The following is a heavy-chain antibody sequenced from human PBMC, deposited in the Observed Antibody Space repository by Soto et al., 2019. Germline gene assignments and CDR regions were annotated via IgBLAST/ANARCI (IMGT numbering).Heavy chain of an antibody. CDR2: IYWDDDK. Sequence: QITLKESGPTLVKPTQTLTLTCTFSGFSLSTSGVGVGWIRQPPGKALEWLALIYWDDDKRYSPSLKSRLTITKDTTKNQVVLTMTNMDPVDTATYYCAHRPSYCSGGSCYSGFAYWGQGTLVTVSS. CDR3: AHRPSYCSGGSCYSGFAY. J-gene: IGHJ4*02. V-gene: IGHV2-5*02. CDR1: GFSLSTSGVG. D-gene: IGHD2-15*01.